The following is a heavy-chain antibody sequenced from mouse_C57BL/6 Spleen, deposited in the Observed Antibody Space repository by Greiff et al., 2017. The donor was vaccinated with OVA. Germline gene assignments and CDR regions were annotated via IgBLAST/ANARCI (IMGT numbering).Heavy chain of an antibody. Sequence: QVQLKQPGAELVKPGASVKLSCKASGYTFTSYWMHWVKQRPGQGLEWIGMIHPNSGSTNYNEKFKSKATLTVDKSSSTAYMQLSSLTSEDSAVYYCARAITTVVATDVWGTGTPVTVSS. V-gene: IGHV1-64*01. CDR2: IHPNSGST. CDR1: GYTFTSYW. CDR3: ARAITTVVATDV. J-gene: IGHJ1*03. D-gene: IGHD1-1*01.